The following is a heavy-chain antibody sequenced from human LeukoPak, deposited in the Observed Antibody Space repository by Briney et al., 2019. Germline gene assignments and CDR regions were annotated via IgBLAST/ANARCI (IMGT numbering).Heavy chain of an antibody. D-gene: IGHD1-26*01. CDR3: AKSGGYGLIDY. V-gene: IGHV4-39*01. Sequence: PSETLSLTCTVSGASISGGGYYWGWIRQPPGKGLEWIGSIYSSGSTYYNASLQSRVTIPIETSKNQISLRLNSVTAADTAMYYCAKSGGYGLIDYWGQGTLVTVSS. J-gene: IGHJ4*02. CDR1: GASISGGGYY. CDR2: IYSSGST.